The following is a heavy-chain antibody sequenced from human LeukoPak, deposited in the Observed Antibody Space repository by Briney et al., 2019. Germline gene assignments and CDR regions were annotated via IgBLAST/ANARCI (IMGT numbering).Heavy chain of an antibody. CDR1: TFTFSSYN. D-gene: IGHD1-26*01. V-gene: IGHV3-21*01. Sequence: GGSLRLSCAASTFTFSSYNMSWVRQAPGKGLEWVSSISTSSSYIYYADSVKGRFSISRDNAKNSLYLQMNSLRAEDTAVYYCARDLLGWELHYFDYWGQGTLVTVSS. CDR3: ARDLLGWELHYFDY. CDR2: ISTSSSYI. J-gene: IGHJ4*02.